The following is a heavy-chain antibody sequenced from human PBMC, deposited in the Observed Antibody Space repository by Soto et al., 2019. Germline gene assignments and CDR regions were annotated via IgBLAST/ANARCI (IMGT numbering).Heavy chain of an antibody. CDR2: ISWNSGSI. D-gene: IGHD6-19*01. Sequence: QAGGSLRLSCAASGFTFDDYAMHWVRQAPGKGLEWVSGISWNSGSIGYADSVKGRFTISRDNAKNSLYLQMNSLRAEDTALYYCAKAPIAVAGIYYFDYWGQGTLVTVSS. CDR3: AKAPIAVAGIYYFDY. CDR1: GFTFDDYA. V-gene: IGHV3-9*01. J-gene: IGHJ4*02.